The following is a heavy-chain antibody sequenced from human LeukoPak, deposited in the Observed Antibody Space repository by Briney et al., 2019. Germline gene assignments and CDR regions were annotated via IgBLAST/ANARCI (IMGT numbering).Heavy chain of an antibody. V-gene: IGHV3-21*04. CDR3: AKGYSGSYYTKTDY. CDR1: GFTFSSYT. CDR2: ISSSSSYI. J-gene: IGHJ4*02. D-gene: IGHD1-26*01. Sequence: GWSLRLSCAASGFTFSSYTMNWVRQAPGKGLEAVSSISSSSSYIYYADSVKGRFTISRDNAKNSLYLQMNSLRAEDTALYYCAKGYSGSYYTKTDYWGQGTLVTV.